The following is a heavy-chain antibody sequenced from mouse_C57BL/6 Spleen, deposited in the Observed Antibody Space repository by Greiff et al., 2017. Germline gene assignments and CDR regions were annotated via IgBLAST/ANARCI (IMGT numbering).Heavy chain of an antibody. V-gene: IGHV1-15*01. J-gene: IGHJ4*01. Sequence: QVQLQQSGAELVRPGASVTLSCKASGYTFTDYEMHWVKQTPVHGLEWIGAIDPETGGTAYNQKFKGKAILTADKSSSTAYMELRSLTSEDSAVYYCTRYDGTPGAMDYWGQGTSVTVSS. CDR2: IDPETGGT. D-gene: IGHD2-3*01. CDR3: TRYDGTPGAMDY. CDR1: GYTFTDYE.